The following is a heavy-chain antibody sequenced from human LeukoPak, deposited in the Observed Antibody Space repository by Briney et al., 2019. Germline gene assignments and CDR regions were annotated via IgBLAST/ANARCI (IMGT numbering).Heavy chain of an antibody. D-gene: IGHD5-12*01. Sequence: PGGSLRLSCAASGFTFSSYSMNWVRQAPGKGLEWVAVISYDGSNKYYADSVKGRFTISRDNSKNTLYLQMNSLRAEDTAVYYCARGEDIVATNYYFDYWGQGTLVTVSS. CDR1: GFTFSSYS. J-gene: IGHJ4*02. CDR3: ARGEDIVATNYYFDY. CDR2: ISYDGSNK. V-gene: IGHV3-30*03.